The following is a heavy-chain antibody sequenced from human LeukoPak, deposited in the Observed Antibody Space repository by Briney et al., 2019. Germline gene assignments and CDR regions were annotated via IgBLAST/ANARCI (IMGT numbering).Heavy chain of an antibody. V-gene: IGHV1-2*02. CDR3: ARSPHILTGENFDY. CDR2: INPNNGDT. CDR1: GYTFTGYY. Sequence: ASVKVSCKASGYTFTGYYIHWVRQAPGQGLEWMGWINPNNGDTNFAQKFQGRVTMTRDTSISTVYMELSRLRSVDTAVYYCARSPHILTGENFDYWGQGTLVTVSS. D-gene: IGHD3-9*01. J-gene: IGHJ4*02.